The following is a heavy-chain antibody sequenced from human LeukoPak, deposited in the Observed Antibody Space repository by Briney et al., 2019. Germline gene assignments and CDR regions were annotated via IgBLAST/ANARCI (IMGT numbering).Heavy chain of an antibody. D-gene: IGHD4-23*01. V-gene: IGHV3-23*01. CDR2: ISGSGSST. CDR1: GFTFSSYA. Sequence: GGSLRLSCAASGFTFSSYAMSWVRQAPGKGLEWVSAISGSGSSTYYADSVKGRFTISRDNSKNTLYLQMNSLTAEDTAVYYCAKDRQTTVVGDASDTWGQGTMVTVSS. J-gene: IGHJ3*02. CDR3: AKDRQTTVVGDASDT.